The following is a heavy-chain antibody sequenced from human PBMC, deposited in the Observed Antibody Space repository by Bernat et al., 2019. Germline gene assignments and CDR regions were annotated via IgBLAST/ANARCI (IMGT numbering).Heavy chain of an antibody. CDR3: AKERVGYYYDSSGYGTEDY. CDR1: GFTFSSYG. V-gene: IGHV3-30*18. Sequence: QVQLVESGGGVVQPGRSLRLSCAASGFTFSSYGMHWVRQAPGKGLEWVAVISYDGSNKYYADSVKGRFTISRDNSKNTLYLQMNSLRAEDTAVYYCAKERVGYYYDSSGYGTEDYRGQGTLVTVSS. CDR2: ISYDGSNK. D-gene: IGHD3-22*01. J-gene: IGHJ4*02.